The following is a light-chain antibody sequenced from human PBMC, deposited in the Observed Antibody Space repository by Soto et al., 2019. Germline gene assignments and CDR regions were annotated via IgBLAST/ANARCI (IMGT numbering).Light chain of an antibody. J-gene: IGLJ3*02. CDR3: AAWDDSLSAWV. CDR1: SSNLGSNY. Sequence: QSVLTQPPSASGTPGQRVTISCSGSSSNLGSNYVYWYQQLPGTAPKVLIFRNNQRPSGVPDRFSGSKSGTSASLAISGLRSEDEADYYCAAWDDSLSAWVFGGGTKLTVL. V-gene: IGLV1-47*01. CDR2: RNN.